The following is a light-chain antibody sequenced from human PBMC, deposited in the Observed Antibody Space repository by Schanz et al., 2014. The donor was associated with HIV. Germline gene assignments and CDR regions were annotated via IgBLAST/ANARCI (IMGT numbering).Light chain of an antibody. CDR1: QGISS. J-gene: IGKJ4*01. V-gene: IGKV1-12*01. Sequence: DIQMTQSPSTLSASVGDRVTITCRASQGISSLAWYQQKPAKPPKVLIYAASTLQSGVPSRFSGSGSGTDFTLTISSLQPEDIATYYCQQANSFPPTFGGGTKVEIK. CDR2: AAS. CDR3: QQANSFPPT.